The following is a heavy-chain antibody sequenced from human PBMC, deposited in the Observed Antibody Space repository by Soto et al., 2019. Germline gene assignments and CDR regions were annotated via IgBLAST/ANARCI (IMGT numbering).Heavy chain of an antibody. J-gene: IGHJ4*02. CDR3: VANGYYSLEY. D-gene: IGHD3-3*01. CDR2: IYHSGST. V-gene: IGHV4-4*01. CDR1: GGSITSTRW. Sequence: QVQLQESGPGLVKPSGTLSLTCAVSGGSITSTRWWSWVRQPPGKGLEWIGEIYHSGSTNYNPSLKSRVTISVDKSKNQFSLNLSSVTAADTAAYWCVANGYYSLEYWGQGALVTVSS.